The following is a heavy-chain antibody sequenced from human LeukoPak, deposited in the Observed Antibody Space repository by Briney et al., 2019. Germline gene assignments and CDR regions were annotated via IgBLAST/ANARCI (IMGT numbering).Heavy chain of an antibody. CDR2: IIPIFGTA. CDR1: GGTFSSYA. Sequence: GASVKVSCKASGGTFSSYAISWVRQAPGQGLEWMGGIIPIFGTANYAQKFQGRVTITADESTSTAYMELSSLRSEDTAVYYCARGGSRITIFGVVIPPLDYWGQGTLVNVSS. J-gene: IGHJ4*02. V-gene: IGHV1-69*13. CDR3: ARGGSRITIFGVVIPPLDY. D-gene: IGHD3-3*01.